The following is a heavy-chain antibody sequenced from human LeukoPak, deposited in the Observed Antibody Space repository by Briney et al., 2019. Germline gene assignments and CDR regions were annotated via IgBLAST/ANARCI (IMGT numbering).Heavy chain of an antibody. J-gene: IGHJ6*03. V-gene: IGHV1-46*01. D-gene: IGHD3-3*01. CDR2: INPSGGST. Sequence: GASVNVSCKASGYTFTSYYMHWVRQAPGQGLEWMGIINPSGGSTSYAQKFQGRVTMTRDMSTSTVYMELSSLRSEDTAVYYCARAPRGTIFGVVIISPVYGRYMDVWGKGTTVTVSS. CDR1: GYTFTSYY. CDR3: ARAPRGTIFGVVIISPVYGRYMDV.